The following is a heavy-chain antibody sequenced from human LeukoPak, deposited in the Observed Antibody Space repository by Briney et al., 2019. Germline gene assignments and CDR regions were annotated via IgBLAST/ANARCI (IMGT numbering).Heavy chain of an antibody. J-gene: IGHJ3*01. CDR3: AKDSYASGRPLHTFDV. CDR2: ISGSGAST. Sequence: GGSLRLSCAASGSTFAIHAMTWVRQAPGKGLEWVSGISGSGASTHYADSVKGQFTISRDNSKNTLFLQMNSLRAEDTAIYYCAKDSYASGRPLHTFDVWSQGTMVTVSS. D-gene: IGHD3-10*01. V-gene: IGHV3-23*01. CDR1: GSTFAIHA.